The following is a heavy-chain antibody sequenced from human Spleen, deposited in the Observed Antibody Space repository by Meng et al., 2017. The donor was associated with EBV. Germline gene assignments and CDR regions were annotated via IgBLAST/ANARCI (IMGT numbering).Heavy chain of an antibody. CDR2: ISPGGGST. CDR1: GYTFTSYY. Sequence: QALLVQSGAEVRKPGASVKVSCKTSGYTFTSYYMHWVRQAPGQRLEWMGHISPGGGSTYYARKFQGRVAMTTDTSTTTVYMELRSLRSDDTAVYFCARDLGGKWLLAYWGQGTLVTVAS. V-gene: IGHV1-46*01. D-gene: IGHD3-16*01. J-gene: IGHJ4*02. CDR3: ARDLGGKWLLAY.